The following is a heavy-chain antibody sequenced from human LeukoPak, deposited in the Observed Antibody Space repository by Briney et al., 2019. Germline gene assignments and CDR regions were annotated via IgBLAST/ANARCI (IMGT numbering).Heavy chain of an antibody. D-gene: IGHD2-2*01. CDR1: GYSFTNYW. V-gene: IGHV5-51*01. CDR2: IYPGDSDT. Sequence: GESLKISCKGSGYSFTNYWIGWVRQMPGKGLQWMGIIYPGDSDTRYSPSFQGQVTISADKSICTAYLQWSSLKASDTAMYYCARARYCSSASCPSPYYYYYMDVWGKGTSITVSS. J-gene: IGHJ6*03. CDR3: ARARYCSSASCPSPYYYYYMDV.